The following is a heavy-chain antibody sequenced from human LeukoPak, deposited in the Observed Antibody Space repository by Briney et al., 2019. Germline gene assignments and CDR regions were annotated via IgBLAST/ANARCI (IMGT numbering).Heavy chain of an antibody. V-gene: IGHV1-69*01. CDR1: GDTFNIFA. Sequence: ASVKVSCKASGDTFNIFAISWVRQAPGQGLEWMGGIITVYGTPNYAQKFQGRVTITADESTNTVFMDLSSLGSEGTAVYYCASGADKRLGYYYYMDVWGKGTTVTVSS. CDR3: ASGADKRLGYYYYMDV. J-gene: IGHJ6*03. CDR2: IITVYGTP. D-gene: IGHD2-15*01.